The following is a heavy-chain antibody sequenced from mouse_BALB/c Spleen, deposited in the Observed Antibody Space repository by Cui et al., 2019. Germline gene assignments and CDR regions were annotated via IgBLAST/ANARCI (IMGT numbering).Heavy chain of an antibody. V-gene: IGHV1-72*01. D-gene: IGHD1-1*01. Sequence: QVQLPGPEVVLARAGVTVTLICKASGYTFTSYWMHWVKQRPGRGLEWIGRIDPNSGGTKYNEKFKSKATLTVDKPSSTAYMQLSSLTSEDSAVYYCARYDYYGSSYFDYWGQGTTLTVSS. CDR3: ARYDYYGSSYFDY. CDR2: IDPNSGGT. CDR1: GYTFTSYW. J-gene: IGHJ2*01.